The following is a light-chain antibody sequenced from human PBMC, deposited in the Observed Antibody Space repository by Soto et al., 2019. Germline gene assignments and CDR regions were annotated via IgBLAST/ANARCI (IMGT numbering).Light chain of an antibody. J-gene: IGKJ4*01. CDR3: QQYGDWPGA. CDR1: QSVGRK. Sequence: ELVMTQSPPTLSVSPGERATLSCRASQSVGRKLAWYQQRPGQAPRLLIYDASNRATGIPARFSGSGSGTEFSLTISSLQSEDFAVYACQQYGDWPGAFGGGTKVEIK. CDR2: DAS. V-gene: IGKV3-15*01.